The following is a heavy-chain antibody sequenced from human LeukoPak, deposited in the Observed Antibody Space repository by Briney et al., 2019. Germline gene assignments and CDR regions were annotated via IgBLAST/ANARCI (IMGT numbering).Heavy chain of an antibody. V-gene: IGHV3-53*01. CDR3: ARDLGNWNDY. J-gene: IGHJ4*02. D-gene: IGHD1-20*01. Sequence: GGSLRLSCAASGLPFSDYSMNWVRQAPGKGLEWVSVIYSGGSTYYADSVKGRFTISRDNSKNTLYLQMNSLRAEDTAVYYCARDLGNWNDYWGQGTLVTVSS. CDR1: GLPFSDYS. CDR2: IYSGGST.